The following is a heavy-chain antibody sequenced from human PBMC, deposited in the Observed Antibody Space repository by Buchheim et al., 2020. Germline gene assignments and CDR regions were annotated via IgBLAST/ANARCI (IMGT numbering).Heavy chain of an antibody. D-gene: IGHD3-9*01. V-gene: IGHV3-23*01. CDR3: AKDNDSWNHYDTLTALDY. CDR1: GFTFSSYA. J-gene: IGHJ4*02. Sequence: VQLLESGGGLVQPGGSLRLSCAGSGFTFSSYAMNWVRQGPGRGLEWVSTIRTSGGNKRYADSVKGRFTISRDNSKNTLYLQMNRLRAEDTAVYYCAKDNDSWNHYDTLTALDYWGRGTL. CDR2: IRTSGGNK.